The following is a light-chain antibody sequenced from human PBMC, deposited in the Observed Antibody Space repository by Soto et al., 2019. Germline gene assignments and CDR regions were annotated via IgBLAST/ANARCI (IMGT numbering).Light chain of an antibody. CDR2: WAS. J-gene: IGKJ4*01. CDR1: QNLLYSSNNKNY. V-gene: IGKV4-1*01. CDR3: QQYYSDPLT. Sequence: DIVMTQSPDSLAVSLGVRATINCKSSQNLLYSSNNKNYLAWYQQKPGQPPKLLIYWASTRESGVPDRFSGSGSGTDFTLTISSLQAEDVAVYHCQQYYSDPLTFGGGTKVEIK.